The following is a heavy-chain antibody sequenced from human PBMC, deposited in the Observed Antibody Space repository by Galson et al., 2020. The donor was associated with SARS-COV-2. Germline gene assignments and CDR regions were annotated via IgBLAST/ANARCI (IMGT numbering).Heavy chain of an antibody. CDR3: AGSFGLRGIHSLGDY. D-gene: IGHD2-21*02. CDR1: GGSITTTTNHY. CDR2: FYYGGST. Sequence: SETLSLTCTVSGGSITTTTNHYWGWIRQPPGKGLEWIGSFYYGGSTWYNPSLNSRVTISLDTSKNQFSLKLNSVTAADTAVYYCAGSFGLRGIHSLGDYWGQGTLVTVSS. V-gene: IGHV4-39*07. J-gene: IGHJ4*02.